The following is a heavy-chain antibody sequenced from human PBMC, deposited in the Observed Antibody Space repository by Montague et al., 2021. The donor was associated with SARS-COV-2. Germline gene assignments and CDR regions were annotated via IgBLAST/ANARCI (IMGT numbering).Heavy chain of an antibody. D-gene: IGHD2-21*02. V-gene: IGHV4-59*01. CDR3: ARAYCGVDRHVGP. Sequence: SETLSLTCTVSVGSISHYYWTWIRQPPGKGLEWIGYIYDSGSANYNPSLKSRSTISVDTSNNQFSLRLSSVTAADTAVYYCARAYCGVDRHVGPWGQGILVTVSS. CDR1: VGSISHYY. CDR2: IYDSGSA. J-gene: IGHJ5*02.